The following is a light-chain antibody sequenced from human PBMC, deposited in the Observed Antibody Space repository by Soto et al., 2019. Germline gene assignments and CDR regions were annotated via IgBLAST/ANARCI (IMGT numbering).Light chain of an antibody. CDR1: QSVSSTY. CDR3: QQYRSSPMYT. J-gene: IGKJ2*01. V-gene: IGKV3-20*01. CDR2: GAS. Sequence: EIVLTQSPGTLSLSPGERATLSCRASQSVSSTYLAWYQQKPGQAPRLLIYGASTRATGIPDRFSGSRSGTDFTLTISSLEPEDFAVYYCQQYRSSPMYTFGQGTKLEIK.